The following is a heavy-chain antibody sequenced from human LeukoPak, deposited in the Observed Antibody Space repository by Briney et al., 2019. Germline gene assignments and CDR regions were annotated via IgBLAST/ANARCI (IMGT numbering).Heavy chain of an antibody. CDR2: IKQDGSEK. CDR3: ARDQGCSSTSCYRGLNLFDY. CDR1: GFTFSSYW. V-gene: IGHV3-7*01. Sequence: GGSLRLSCAASGFTFSSYWMSWVRQAPGKGPEGVANIKQDGSEKYYVDSVKGRFTISRDNAKNSLYLQMNSLRAEDTAVYYCARDQGCSSTSCYRGLNLFDYWGQGTLVTVSS. D-gene: IGHD2-2*02. J-gene: IGHJ4*02.